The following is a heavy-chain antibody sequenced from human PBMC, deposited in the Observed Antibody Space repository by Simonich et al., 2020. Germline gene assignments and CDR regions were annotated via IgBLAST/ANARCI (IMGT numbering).Heavy chain of an antibody. CDR3: ARQFDY. Sequence: QVQLVESGGGVVQPGRSLRLSCAASGFPFSSYGMHWVRQAPGKGLEWVAVIWYDGSKKYYADSVKGRFTISRDNSKNTLYLQMNSLRAEDTAVYYCARQFDYWGQGTLVTVSS. CDR2: IWYDGSKK. CDR1: GFPFSSYG. V-gene: IGHV3-33*01. J-gene: IGHJ4*02.